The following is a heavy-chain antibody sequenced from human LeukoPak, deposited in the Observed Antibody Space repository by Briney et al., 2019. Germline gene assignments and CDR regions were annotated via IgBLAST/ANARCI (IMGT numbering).Heavy chain of an antibody. J-gene: IGHJ4*02. V-gene: IGHV4-39*01. D-gene: IGHD3-16*02. CDR3: APTYSYTVGGYDY. Sequence: SETLSLTCTVSGSSISGSSYHWGWIRQPPGKGLEWIGSINYRGHTYYNPSLESRVTISVDTSKNQFSLKMSSVTAADTALYYSAPTYSYTVGGYDYWGQGTLVTVSS. CDR2: INYRGHT. CDR1: GSSISGSSYH.